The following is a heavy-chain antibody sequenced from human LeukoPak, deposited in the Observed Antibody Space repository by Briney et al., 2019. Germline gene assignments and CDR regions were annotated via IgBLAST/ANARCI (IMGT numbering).Heavy chain of an antibody. CDR3: ARARYHYDSSGSPNDY. D-gene: IGHD3-22*01. CDR1: GYTFTGYY. V-gene: IGHV1-2*02. Sequence: ASVKVSCKASGYTFTGYYMHWVRQAPGQGLEWMGWINPNSGGTNYAQKFQGRVTMTRDTSISTAYMELSRLRSDDTAVYYCARARYHYDSSGSPNDYWGQGTLVTVSS. CDR2: INPNSGGT. J-gene: IGHJ4*02.